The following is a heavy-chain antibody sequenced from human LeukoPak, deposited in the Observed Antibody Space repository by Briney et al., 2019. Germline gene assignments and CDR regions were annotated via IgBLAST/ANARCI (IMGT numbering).Heavy chain of an antibody. D-gene: IGHD1-26*01. J-gene: IGHJ5*02. V-gene: IGHV1-69*13. CDR1: GGTFGNYA. Sequence: GSSVKVSCKASGGTFGNYAIHWVRQAPGQGLEWMAKIILVFGTPNYAQKLQGRVTITADESTSTVYMELSSLTSDDTAVYYCASGTWEGWLDPWGQGTLVTVSS. CDR2: IILVFGTP. CDR3: ASGTWEGWLDP.